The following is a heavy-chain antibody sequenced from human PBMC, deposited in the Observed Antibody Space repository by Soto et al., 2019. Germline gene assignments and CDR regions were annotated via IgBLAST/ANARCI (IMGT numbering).Heavy chain of an antibody. Sequence: EVQLEESGGGLVQPGGSLRLSCVASGFTFSSYSMNWVRQAPGKGLEWVSYISVGSSTIYYADSVEGRFTISRDNAKNSVYLQMNSLRDEDTAVYYCARVIAMDLLLHTAPGYWGQGTLVTVSS. CDR1: GFTFSSYS. CDR3: ARVIAMDLLLHTAPGY. J-gene: IGHJ4*02. D-gene: IGHD5-18*01. V-gene: IGHV3-48*02. CDR2: ISVGSSTI.